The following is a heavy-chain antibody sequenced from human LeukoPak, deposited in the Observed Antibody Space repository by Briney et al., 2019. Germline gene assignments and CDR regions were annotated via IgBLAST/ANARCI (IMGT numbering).Heavy chain of an antibody. V-gene: IGHV4-4*07. D-gene: IGHD3-22*01. Sequence: SETLSVTCIVSCGTVSSYFWRWMLQPARKELQWIRRIYTSASTNYNPSLKSRVTMSVDTSKNQFSLKLSSVTAADTAVYYCAREDYDSSGYYTPAFDYWGQGTLVTVSS. J-gene: IGHJ4*02. CDR1: CGTVSSYF. CDR3: AREDYDSSGYYTPAFDY. CDR2: IYTSAST.